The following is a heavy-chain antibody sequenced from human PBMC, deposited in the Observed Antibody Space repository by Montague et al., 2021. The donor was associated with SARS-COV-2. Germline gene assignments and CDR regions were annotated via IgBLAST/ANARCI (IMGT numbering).Heavy chain of an antibody. CDR3: ANDVGALLGSGSYQGY. CDR1: GFTFSSYA. V-gene: IGHV3-23*01. Sequence: SLRLSCAASGFTFSSYAMGWVRQAPGKGLEWVSTISGSGGSTYYADSVKGRFTISRDNSKNTLYLQMNSPRAEDTAVYYCANDVGALLGSGSYQGYWGQGTLVTVSS. CDR2: ISGSGGST. D-gene: IGHD3-10*01. J-gene: IGHJ4*02.